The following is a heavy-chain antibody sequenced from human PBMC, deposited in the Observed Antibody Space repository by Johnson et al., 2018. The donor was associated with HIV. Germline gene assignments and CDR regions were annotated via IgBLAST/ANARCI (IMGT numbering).Heavy chain of an antibody. CDR3: ARERYGSQAIDAFDI. J-gene: IGHJ3*02. Sequence: QVQLVESGGGVVQPGRSLRLSCAASGFTFSSYAMHWVRQATGKGLEWVAVISYHGTNKYYADSVKGRFTISRDKSKNTLYLQLNSLRAEDTAVYHCARERYGSQAIDAFDIWGQGTMVTVSS. D-gene: IGHD2-15*01. CDR1: GFTFSSYA. CDR2: ISYHGTNK. V-gene: IGHV3-30-3*01.